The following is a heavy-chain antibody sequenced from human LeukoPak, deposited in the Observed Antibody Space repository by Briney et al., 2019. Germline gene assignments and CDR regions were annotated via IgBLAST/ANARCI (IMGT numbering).Heavy chain of an antibody. J-gene: IGHJ4*02. CDR2: ISYDGSNK. D-gene: IGHD6-13*01. V-gene: IGHV3-30*18. CDR1: GFTFSSYG. Sequence: GGSLRLSCAASGFTFSSYGMLWVRQAPGKGLEGVAVISYDGSNKYYADSVKGRFTNSRDNSENTLYLQMNSLRAEDTAVYYCAKAYSSSWYLDPVDYWGQGTLVTVSS. CDR3: AKAYSSSWYLDPVDY.